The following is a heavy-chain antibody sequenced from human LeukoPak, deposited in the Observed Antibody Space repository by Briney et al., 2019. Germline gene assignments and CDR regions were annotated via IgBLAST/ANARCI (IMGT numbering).Heavy chain of an antibody. CDR3: ARELPQAYGPTDY. Sequence: GGSLRLSCAASGFSFSIHYMSWIRQAPGRGPEWVSYITSSGSNANYAHSVKGRFTMSRDNANNLLLLQMNSLRAEDTAVYYCARELPQAYGPTDYWGQGTLVTVSS. D-gene: IGHD3-16*01. CDR1: GFSFSIHY. CDR2: ITSSGSNA. V-gene: IGHV3-11*01. J-gene: IGHJ4*02.